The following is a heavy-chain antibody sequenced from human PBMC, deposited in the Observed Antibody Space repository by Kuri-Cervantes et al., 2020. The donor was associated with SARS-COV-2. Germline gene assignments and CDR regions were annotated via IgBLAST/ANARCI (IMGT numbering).Heavy chain of an antibody. D-gene: IGHD4-17*01. CDR1: GYTFTGYY. V-gene: IGHV1-2*04. J-gene: IGHJ6*02. CDR2: INPNSGGT. Sequence: ASVKVSCKASGYTFTGYYMHWVRQALGQGLEWMGWINPNSGGTNYAQKFQGWVTMTRDTPTSTVYMELSSLRSEDTAVYYCARDPTTVTTGIGMDVWGQGTTVTVSS. CDR3: ARDPTTVTTGIGMDV.